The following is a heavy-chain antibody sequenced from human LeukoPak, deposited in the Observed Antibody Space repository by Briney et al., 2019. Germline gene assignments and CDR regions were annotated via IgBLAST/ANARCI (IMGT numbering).Heavy chain of an antibody. V-gene: IGHV4-61*08. Sequence: SETLSLTCTVSGGSISSGDYYWSWIRQPPGKGLEWIGYIYYSGSTNYNPSLKSRVTISVDTSKNQFSLKLSSVTAADTAVYYCAREGPIYGMDVWGQGTTVTVSS. J-gene: IGHJ6*02. CDR3: AREGPIYGMDV. CDR1: GGSISSGDYY. CDR2: IYYSGST. D-gene: IGHD2-2*02.